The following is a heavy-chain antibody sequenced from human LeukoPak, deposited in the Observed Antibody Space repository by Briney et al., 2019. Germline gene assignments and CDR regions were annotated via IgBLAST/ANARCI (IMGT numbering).Heavy chain of an antibody. J-gene: IGHJ6*03. V-gene: IGHV4-34*01. CDR2: INHSGST. Sequence: PSETLSLTCAVYGGSFSGYYWSWIRQPPGKGLEWIGEINHSGSTNYNPSLTSRVTISVETSKNQFSLKLNSVTAAHTAVHYCSGIGALDSLYLYYHYYMDVWGKGTTVTASS. D-gene: IGHD6-13*01. CDR1: GGSFSGYY. CDR3: SGIGALDSLYLYYHYYMDV.